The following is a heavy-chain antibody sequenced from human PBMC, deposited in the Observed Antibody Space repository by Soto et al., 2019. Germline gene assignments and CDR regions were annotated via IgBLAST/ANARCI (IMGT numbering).Heavy chain of an antibody. D-gene: IGHD3-22*01. CDR3: ARTTYYYDSSGYPSPNWFDP. J-gene: IGHJ5*02. V-gene: IGHV1-18*01. Sequence: ASVKDSCKASGYTFTSYGIIWVRQAPGKGLEWMGWISAYNGNTNYAQKLQGRVTMTTDTSTSTAYMELRSLRSDDTAVYYCARTTYYYDSSGYPSPNWFDPWGQGTLVTVSS. CDR1: GYTFTSYG. CDR2: ISAYNGNT.